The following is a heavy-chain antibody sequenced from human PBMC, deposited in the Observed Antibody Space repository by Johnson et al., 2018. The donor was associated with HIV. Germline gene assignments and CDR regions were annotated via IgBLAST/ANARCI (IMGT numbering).Heavy chain of an antibody. J-gene: IGHJ3*02. CDR1: GFTFSSHG. D-gene: IGHD3-16*01. V-gene: IGHV3-30*03. Sequence: QMQLVESGGGVVQPGRSLRLSCAASGFTFSSHGMHWVRQAPGKGLEWVALISYDESNKYYADSVKGRFTVSRDNSKNTLYLQMNSLRAEDTALYYCARGGRAKDAFDIWGQGTMVTVSS. CDR3: ARGGRAKDAFDI. CDR2: ISYDESNK.